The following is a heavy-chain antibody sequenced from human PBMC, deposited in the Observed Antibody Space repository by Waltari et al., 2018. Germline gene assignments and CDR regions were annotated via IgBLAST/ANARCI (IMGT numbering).Heavy chain of an antibody. CDR1: GFTFDDYA. CDR3: AKGEGYCSGGSCYNY. CDR2: ISWNSGSI. Sequence: EVQLVESGGGLVQPGRSLRLSCAASGFTFDDYAMHWVRPAPGKGLEWVSGISWNSGSIGYADSVKGRFTISRDNAKNSLYLQMNSLRAEDTALYYCAKGEGYCSGGSCYNYWGQGTLVTVSS. J-gene: IGHJ4*02. D-gene: IGHD2-15*01. V-gene: IGHV3-9*01.